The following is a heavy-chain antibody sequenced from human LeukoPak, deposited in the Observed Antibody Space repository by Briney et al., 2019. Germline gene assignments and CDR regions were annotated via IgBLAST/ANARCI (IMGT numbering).Heavy chain of an antibody. CDR2: IRYDAGNK. Sequence: PGGSLRLSCAASGFSFSSYGMHWVRQAPAKGLEWVAFIRYDAGNKYYADSMKGRFTISRDNSKNTLYLQVNSLRAEATAVYYCAKDFLGRRSLLGFDNWGQGTLVTVSS. D-gene: IGHD3/OR15-3a*01. J-gene: IGHJ4*02. CDR1: GFSFSSYG. CDR3: AKDFLGRRSLLGFDN. V-gene: IGHV3-30*02.